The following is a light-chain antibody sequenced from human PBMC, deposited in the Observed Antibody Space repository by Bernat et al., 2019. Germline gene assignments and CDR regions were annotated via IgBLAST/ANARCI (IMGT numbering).Light chain of an antibody. CDR1: QDIRNY. J-gene: IGKJ4*01. CDR2: YAS. CDR3: QQHNSYPLT. Sequence: TCRASQDIRNYLAWYQQKPGKAPKPLIYYASILENGVPSRFNGSGSGTDFTLTIRGLQPEDFAAYYCQQHNSYPLTFGGGKKVEIK. V-gene: IGKV1-16*01.